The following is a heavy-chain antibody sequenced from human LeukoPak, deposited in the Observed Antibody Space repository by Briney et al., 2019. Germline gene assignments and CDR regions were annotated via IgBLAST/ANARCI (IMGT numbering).Heavy chain of an antibody. J-gene: IGHJ5*02. Sequence: GGSLRLSCAASGFTFSSYSMNWVRQAPEKGLEWVSSISSSSSYIYYADSVKGRFTMSRDNAKNSLYLQMNSLRAEDTALYYCARVMGRHWFDPWGQGTLVTVSS. D-gene: IGHD2-8*01. V-gene: IGHV3-21*01. CDR1: GFTFSSYS. CDR3: ARVMGRHWFDP. CDR2: ISSSSSYI.